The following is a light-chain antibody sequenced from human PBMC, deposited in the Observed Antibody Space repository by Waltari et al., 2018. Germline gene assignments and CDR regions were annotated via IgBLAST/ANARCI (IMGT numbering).Light chain of an antibody. V-gene: IGLV2-23*02. CDR3: CSYTTSDTFV. J-gene: IGLJ2*01. CDR1: SSDVGSYNF. Sequence: QSALTQPASVSGSPGQSITISCTGTSSDVGSYNFVTCYQQQPGKAPKLMIYEASKRPSGVSNRFSGAKSGNTASLTISGLQAEDEADYYCCSYTTSDTFVFGGGTKLTVL. CDR2: EAS.